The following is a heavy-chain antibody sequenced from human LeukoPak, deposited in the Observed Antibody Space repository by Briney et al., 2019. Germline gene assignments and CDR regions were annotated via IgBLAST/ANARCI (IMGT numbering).Heavy chain of an antibody. CDR1: GGSISSYY. D-gene: IGHD3-22*01. CDR3: ARDGERPEYYYDSSGYPLTGYYFDY. V-gene: IGHV4-4*07. Sequence: SETLSLTCSVYGGSISSYYWRWLRPRAGKGRKGIGRTYTSGTTNSNPPLKSRVTMSVDTSKNQYSLKLSSVTAADTAVYYCARDGERPEYYYDSSGYPLTGYYFDYWGQGTLVTVSS. CDR2: TYTSGTT. J-gene: IGHJ4*02.